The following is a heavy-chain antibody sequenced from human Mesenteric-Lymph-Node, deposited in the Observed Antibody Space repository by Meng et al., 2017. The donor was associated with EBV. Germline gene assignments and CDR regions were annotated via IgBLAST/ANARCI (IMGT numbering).Heavy chain of an antibody. Sequence: QLHLRVSGSRLVKPSQTLSLTCAVSGGSISNDGYSWSWIRQPPGKGLEWIGYIYHSGSTYSNPSLKSRVTISVDRSKNQFSLKLNSVTAADTAVYYCARASVYGDYDNWFDPWGQGTLVTVSS. CDR3: ARASVYGDYDNWFDP. CDR1: GGSISNDGYS. V-gene: IGHV4-30-2*01. CDR2: IYHSGST. J-gene: IGHJ5*02. D-gene: IGHD4-17*01.